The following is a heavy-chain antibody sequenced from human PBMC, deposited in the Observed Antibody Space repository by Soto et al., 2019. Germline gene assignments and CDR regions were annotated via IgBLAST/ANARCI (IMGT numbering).Heavy chain of an antibody. V-gene: IGHV4-4*07. Sequence: QVQLQESGPGLVKASETLSLNCSVSGVSISRFYWNWIRQPAGGGLEWIGRAFIRGTTTYNPSLKSRITMSLDTSKNQVSLNLGSVPAADTALYYCAADTGGGARAFEYVVQGILATVSS. J-gene: IGHJ4*02. CDR2: AFIRGTT. CDR1: GVSISRFY. CDR3: AADTGGGARAFEY. D-gene: IGHD3-16*01.